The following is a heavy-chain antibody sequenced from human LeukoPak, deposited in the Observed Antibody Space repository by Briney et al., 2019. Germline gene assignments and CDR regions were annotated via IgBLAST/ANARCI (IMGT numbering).Heavy chain of an antibody. CDR2: INPNSGGT. Sequence: ASVNVSSTASGYTFTAYYMHWVRQAPGQGLEWMGWINPNSGGTNYAQKFQGRVTMTRDTSISTAYMELSRLRSDDTAVYYCAMGPYDYGDYTHDYWGQGTLVTVSS. V-gene: IGHV1-2*02. J-gene: IGHJ4*02. CDR1: GYTFTAYY. CDR3: AMGPYDYGDYTHDY. D-gene: IGHD4-17*01.